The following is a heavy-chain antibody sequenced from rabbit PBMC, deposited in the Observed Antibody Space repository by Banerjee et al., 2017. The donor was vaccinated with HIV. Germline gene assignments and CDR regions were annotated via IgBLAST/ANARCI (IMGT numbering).Heavy chain of an antibody. J-gene: IGHJ4*01. V-gene: IGHV1S40*01. CDR1: GFSFNNNYV. D-gene: IGHD8-1*01. CDR2: INSNTGNT. Sequence: QSLEESGGDLVKPEGSLTLTCTASGFSFNNNYVMCWVRQAPGKGLEWIACINSNTGNTVYASWAKGPFTISKTSSTTVTLQMTSLTAADTATYFCARDAGSSGTRGYYFNLWGPGTLVTVS. CDR3: ARDAGSSGTRGYYFNL.